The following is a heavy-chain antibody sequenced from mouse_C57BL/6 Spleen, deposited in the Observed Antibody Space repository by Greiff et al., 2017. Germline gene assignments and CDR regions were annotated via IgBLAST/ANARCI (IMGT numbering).Heavy chain of an antibody. CDR3: ARVGYSNPWFAY. CDR2: INPNNGGT. CDR1: GYTFTDYY. D-gene: IGHD2-5*01. V-gene: IGHV1-26*01. Sequence: VQLQQSGPELVKPGASVKISCKASGYTFTDYYMNWVKQSHGKSLEWIGDINPNNGGTSYNQKFKGKATLTVDKSSSTAYMELRSLTSEDSAVYYCARVGYSNPWFAYWGQGTLVTVSA. J-gene: IGHJ3*01.